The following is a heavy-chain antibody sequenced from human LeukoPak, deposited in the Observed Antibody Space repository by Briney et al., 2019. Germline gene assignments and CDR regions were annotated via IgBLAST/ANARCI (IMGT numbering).Heavy chain of an antibody. D-gene: IGHD3-10*01. Sequence: KTSETLSLTCTVSGGSISTYYWTWIRQPPGKGLEWIGYIYYSGSTHYSPSLESRITISVDTSKSQFSLKLSSVTAADTAVYYCARGYGSGSYYHYWGQGTLVTVSS. CDR3: ARGYGSGSYYHY. CDR2: IYYSGST. V-gene: IGHV4-59*12. CDR1: GGSISTYY. J-gene: IGHJ4*02.